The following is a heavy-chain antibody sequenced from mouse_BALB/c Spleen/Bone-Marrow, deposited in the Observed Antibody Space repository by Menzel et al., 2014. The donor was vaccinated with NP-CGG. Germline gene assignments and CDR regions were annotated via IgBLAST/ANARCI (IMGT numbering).Heavy chain of an antibody. J-gene: IGHJ4*01. V-gene: IGHV3-1*02. CDR2: IHYSGST. Sequence: VQLKESGPDLVKPSQSLSLTCTVTGYSITSGYSWHWIRQFPGNKLEWMGYIHYSGSTNYNPSLKSQISITRDTSKNQFFLKWNSVTTEDTATYYCTRRGLYYGYAMDYWGQGTSVTVSS. CDR3: TRRGLYYGYAMDY. CDR1: GYSITSGYS. D-gene: IGHD1-1*02.